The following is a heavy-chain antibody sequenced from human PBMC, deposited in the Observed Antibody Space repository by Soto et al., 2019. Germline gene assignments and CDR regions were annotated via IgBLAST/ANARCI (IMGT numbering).Heavy chain of an antibody. CDR1: GYTFKNYA. Sequence: QVQLVQSGAEVKKPGASVKVSCKASGYTFKNYAIHWVRQAPGQSLEGMAWINAGNGDTKKSQSFQGRVTITRDTSANTAYMEPRSLRSEDTAVYSCARLSGEDDYGGNGFHNWAQGTLVNVS. CDR2: INAGNGDT. V-gene: IGHV1-3*01. CDR3: ARLSGEDDYGGNGFHN. D-gene: IGHD4-17*01. J-gene: IGHJ4*02.